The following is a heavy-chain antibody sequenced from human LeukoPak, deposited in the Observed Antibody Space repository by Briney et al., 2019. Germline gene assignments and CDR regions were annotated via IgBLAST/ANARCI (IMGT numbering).Heavy chain of an antibody. CDR1: GFTFTRYD. V-gene: IGHV1-8*01. CDR2: MNPNNGNT. CDR3: VRDAEGAGISVNFWFDP. D-gene: IGHD1-14*01. J-gene: IGHJ5*02. Sequence: ASVRVSCKASGFTFTRYDINWVRQASGQGLEWMGWMNPNNGNTGYAQKFQGRVTMTRDTYTSTAHMELRGLRPEDTAVYYCVRDAEGAGISVNFWFDPWGQGTLVTVSS.